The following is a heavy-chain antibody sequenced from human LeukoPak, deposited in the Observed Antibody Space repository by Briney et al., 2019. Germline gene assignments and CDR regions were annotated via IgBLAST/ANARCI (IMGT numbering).Heavy chain of an antibody. CDR2: IRYDGTNE. V-gene: IGHV3-30*02. CDR1: GFIFSTYG. J-gene: IGHJ4*02. D-gene: IGHD6-13*01. CDR3: AKGDTSTWYNVDY. Sequence: PGGSLRLSCAASGFIFSTYGIHWVRQAPGKGLEWVAFIRYDGTNEYYKDSVKGRLTISRDNSNNILYLQMSSLRVEDTAVYYRAKGDTSTWYNVDYWGQGILVTVFS.